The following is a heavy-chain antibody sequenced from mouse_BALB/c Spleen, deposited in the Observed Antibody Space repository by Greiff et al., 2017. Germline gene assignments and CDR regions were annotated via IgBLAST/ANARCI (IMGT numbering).Heavy chain of an antibody. D-gene: IGHD1-1*01. V-gene: IGHV1-5*01. CDR3: TREDGSSYYAMDY. CDR2: IYPGNSDT. Sequence: VQLKQSGTVLARPGASVKMSCKASGYSFTSYWMHWVKQRPGQGLEWIGAIYPGNSDTSYNQKFKGKAKLTAVTSASTAYMELSSLTNEDSAVYYCTREDGSSYYAMDYWGQGTSVTVSS. CDR1: GYSFTSYW. J-gene: IGHJ4*01.